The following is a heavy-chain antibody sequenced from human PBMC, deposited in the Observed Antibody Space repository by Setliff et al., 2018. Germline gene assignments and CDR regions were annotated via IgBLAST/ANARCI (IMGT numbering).Heavy chain of an antibody. CDR2: INHSGHT. J-gene: IGHJ3*02. CDR3: ARGRMRGSCSGPSCTYDPFDI. D-gene: IGHD2-2*01. CDR1: GDSFSDYY. V-gene: IGHV4-34*01. Sequence: PSETLSLTCAVYGDSFSDYYWSWIRQPPGQGLEWIEEINHSGHTNYSPSLRSRVTISVDTSKNQFSLILRSVTAADTAVYYCARGRMRGSCSGPSCTYDPFDIWGQGTPVTVSS.